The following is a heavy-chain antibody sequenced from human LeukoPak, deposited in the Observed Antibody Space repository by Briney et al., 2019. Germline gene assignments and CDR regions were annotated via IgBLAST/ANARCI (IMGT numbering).Heavy chain of an antibody. CDR1: GFTFSSNA. CDR2: ISMSSTYI. Sequence: GGSLRLSCAASGFTFSSNAMNWVRQAPGKGLEWVSSISMSSTYIYYADSVKGRFTISRDNAKNSLYLQMDSLRDEDTAVYYCARLHCTSTTCSIDYWGQGTLVTVSS. CDR3: ARLHCTSTTCSIDY. D-gene: IGHD2-2*01. V-gene: IGHV3-21*01. J-gene: IGHJ4*02.